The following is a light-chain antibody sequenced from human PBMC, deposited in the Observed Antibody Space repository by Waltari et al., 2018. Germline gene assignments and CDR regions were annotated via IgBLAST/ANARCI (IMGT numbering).Light chain of an antibody. J-gene: IGLJ3*02. CDR3: GTWDNSLSAWV. CDR2: ENK. Sequence: QSVLTQPPSVSATPGQRVTISCSGSSPNIGINYMSWYQQLPGTAPKRLIYENKKRPSGIPDRFSGSKSGTSATLGITGLQTEDEADYYCGTWDNSLSAWVFGGGTKLTVL. CDR1: SPNIGINY. V-gene: IGLV1-51*02.